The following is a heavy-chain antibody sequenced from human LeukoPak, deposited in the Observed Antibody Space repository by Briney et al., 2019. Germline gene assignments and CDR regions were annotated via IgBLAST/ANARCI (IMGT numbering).Heavy chain of an antibody. J-gene: IGHJ6*03. CDR2: IYYTGIT. D-gene: IGHD4-23*01. V-gene: IGHV4-39*01. CDR1: GGSISSSSDN. CDR3: ARQGRATVVMYMDD. Sequence: PSETLSLTCSVSGGSISSSSDNWGWIRQPPGKELEWIGSIYYTGITYYNPSLMSRVTMSVDTSKNQFSLRLTSVTAADTAMYYCARQGRATVVMYMDDWGKGTTVTVSS.